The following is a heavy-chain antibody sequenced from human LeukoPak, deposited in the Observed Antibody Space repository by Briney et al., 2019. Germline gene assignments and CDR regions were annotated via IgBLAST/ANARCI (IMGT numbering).Heavy chain of an antibody. CDR3: ARDLGDSPPRYYYYGMDV. V-gene: IGHV4-31*03. Sequence: SETLSRTCTVSGGSISSGGYYWSWVRQHPGKGLEWIGYIYYSGSTYYNPSLKSRVTISVDTSKNQFSLKLSSVTAADTAVYYCARDLGDSPPRYYYYGMDVWGQGTTVTVSS. CDR2: IYYSGST. J-gene: IGHJ6*02. CDR1: GGSISSGGYY. D-gene: IGHD2-21*01.